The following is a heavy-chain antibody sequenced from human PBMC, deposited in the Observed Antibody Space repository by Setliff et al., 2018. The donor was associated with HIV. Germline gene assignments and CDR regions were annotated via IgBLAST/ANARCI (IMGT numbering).Heavy chain of an antibody. CDR1: GVSLNRTAHY. Sequence: TLSLNCSVSGVSLNRTAHYWGWIRQSPGKRLEWIGSVSQSVITYYNPSLRRRMTISVDRSKNLFSLKLLSVTAADQGVYYCARVPVAGANWFDPWGLRLSWSPSPQ. CDR3: ARVPVAGANWFDP. D-gene: IGHD2-21*01. CDR2: VSQSVIT. J-gene: IGHJ5*02. V-gene: IGHV4-39*01.